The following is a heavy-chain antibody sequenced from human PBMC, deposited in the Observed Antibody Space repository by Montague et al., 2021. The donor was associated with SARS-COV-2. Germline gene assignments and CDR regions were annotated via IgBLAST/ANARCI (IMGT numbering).Heavy chain of an antibody. CDR3: TALRRTDPFDY. CDR1: GFTFTTHW. D-gene: IGHD2-21*02. CDR2: INGDGSQK. Sequence: SLRLSCAASGFTFTTHWMNWVRQAPGKGLEWVANINGDGSQKYYIDSVKGRFTISRDNARNSLFLQMTGLRAEDTAVYYCTALRRTDPFDYWGQGNLVTVSS. J-gene: IGHJ4*02. V-gene: IGHV3-7*01.